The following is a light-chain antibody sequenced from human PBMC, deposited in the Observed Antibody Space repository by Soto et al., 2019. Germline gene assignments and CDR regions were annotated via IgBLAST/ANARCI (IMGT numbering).Light chain of an antibody. V-gene: IGKV1-9*01. J-gene: IGKJ5*01. CDR3: QQLNSYST. Sequence: IQLTQSPSSLSATVGDRVTITCRASQGISSYLAWYQQKPGKAPKLLIYAASTLQSGVPSRFSGSGSGTDFTLTISSLQPEDFATYYCQQLNSYSTFGQGTRLEIK. CDR2: AAS. CDR1: QGISSY.